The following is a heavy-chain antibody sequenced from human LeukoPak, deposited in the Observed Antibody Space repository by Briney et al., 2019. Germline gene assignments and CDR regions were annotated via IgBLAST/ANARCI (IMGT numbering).Heavy chain of an antibody. V-gene: IGHV3-7*01. CDR2: IKQDGSEK. J-gene: IGHJ4*02. Sequence: GGSLRLSCAASGFTFSSYAMSWVRQAPGKGLEWVANIKQDGSEKYYVDSVKGRFTISRDNAKNSLYLQMNSLRAEDTAVYYCARSQTGYSSGWFPYYWGQGTLVTVSS. D-gene: IGHD6-19*01. CDR1: GFTFSSYA. CDR3: ARSQTGYSSGWFPYY.